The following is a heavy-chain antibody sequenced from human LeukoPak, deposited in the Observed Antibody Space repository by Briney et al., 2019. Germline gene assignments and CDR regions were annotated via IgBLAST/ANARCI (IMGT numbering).Heavy chain of an antibody. CDR1: GFTFSDYY. V-gene: IGHV3-11*04. D-gene: IGHD3-22*01. Sequence: GRSLRLSCAASGFTFSDYYMSWIRQAPGKGLEWVSYISSSGSTIYYADSVKGRFTISRDNAKNSLYLQMNSLRAEDTAVYYCARDLSEYYYDSSGYHGGDYWGQGTLVTVSS. J-gene: IGHJ4*02. CDR2: ISSSGSTI. CDR3: ARDLSEYYYDSSGYHGGDY.